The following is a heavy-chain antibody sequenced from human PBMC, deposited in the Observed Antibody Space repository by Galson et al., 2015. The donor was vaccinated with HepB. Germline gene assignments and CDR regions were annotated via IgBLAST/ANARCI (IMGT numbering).Heavy chain of an antibody. CDR2: FDPEDGET. Sequence: SVKVSCKVSGYTLTDLSMHRVRQAPGKGLEWMGGFDPEDGETIYAQKFQGRVNMTEYTSTDTAYMELSSLRSEDTAVYYCATLGRGSSPLDAFDIWGQGTMFTVSS. CDR3: ATLGRGSSPLDAFDI. J-gene: IGHJ3*02. D-gene: IGHD1-26*01. CDR1: GYTLTDLS. V-gene: IGHV1-24*01.